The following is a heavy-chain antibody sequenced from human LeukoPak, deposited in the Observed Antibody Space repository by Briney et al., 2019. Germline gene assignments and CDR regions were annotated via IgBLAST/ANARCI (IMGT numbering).Heavy chain of an antibody. V-gene: IGHV3-15*01. CDR3: TTYYFDY. Sequence: GSLRLSCAASGFTVSSNYMSWVRQAPGKGLEWVGRIKSKTDGGTTDYAAPVKGRFTISRDDSKNTLYLQMSSLKTEDTAVYYCTTYYFDYWGQGTLVTVSS. J-gene: IGHJ4*02. CDR1: GFTVSSNY. CDR2: IKSKTDGGTT.